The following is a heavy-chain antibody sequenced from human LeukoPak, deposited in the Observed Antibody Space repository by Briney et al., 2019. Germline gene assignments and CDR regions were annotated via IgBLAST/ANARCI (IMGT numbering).Heavy chain of an antibody. J-gene: IGHJ4*02. D-gene: IGHD6-19*01. CDR1: GFTFSSYA. Sequence: GGSLRLSCAASGFTFSSYAMSWVRQAPGKGLEWVSAISGSGGSTYYADSVKGRFTISRDNSKNTLYLQMNSLRAEDTAVYYCATESVSSGWYPYYFDYWGQGTLVTVSS. CDR2: ISGSGGST. CDR3: ATESVSSGWYPYYFDY. V-gene: IGHV3-23*01.